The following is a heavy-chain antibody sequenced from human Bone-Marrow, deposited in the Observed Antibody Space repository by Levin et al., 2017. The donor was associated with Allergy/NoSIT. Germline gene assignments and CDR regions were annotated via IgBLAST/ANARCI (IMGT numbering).Heavy chain of an antibody. V-gene: IGHV3-15*01. J-gene: IGHJ6*03. CDR3: TTLNMGQARHYQYYYMDV. D-gene: IGHD3-10*01. CDR2: IRSKPDGGTS. CDR1: AFTFKSAW. Sequence: GESLKISCAASAFTFKSAWMSWVRQAPGKGLEWVGRIRSKPDGGTSDYAAPVKGRFTISRDDSKNTLYLQMNSLKADDTAVYYCTTLNMGQARHYQYYYMDVWGKGTTVTVSS.